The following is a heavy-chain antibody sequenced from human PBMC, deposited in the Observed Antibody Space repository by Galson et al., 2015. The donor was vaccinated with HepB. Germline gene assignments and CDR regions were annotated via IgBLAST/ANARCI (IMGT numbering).Heavy chain of an antibody. V-gene: IGHV3-7*01. CDR2: MNQDGSEK. CDR3: TGVTYCVGTDCYIGLGVH. CDR1: GFTFSSYW. D-gene: IGHD2-21*01. Sequence: SLRLSCAASGFTFSSYWMSWVRQAPGKGLEWVANMNQDGSEKYYVDSVKGRFTISRDNAKNSLYLQMISLGAEDTAVYYCTGVTYCVGTDCYIGLGVHWGQGTLVTVSS. J-gene: IGHJ4*02.